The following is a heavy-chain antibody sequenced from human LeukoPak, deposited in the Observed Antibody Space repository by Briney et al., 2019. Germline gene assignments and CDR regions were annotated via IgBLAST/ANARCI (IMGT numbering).Heavy chain of an antibody. V-gene: IGHV3-23*01. J-gene: IGHJ4*02. CDR2: ISGSGGST. CDR3: AKVFTRVTTRSALDY. D-gene: IGHD4-11*01. Sequence: PGGSLRLSCAASGFTFSSYAMSWVRQAPGKGLEWVSAISGSGGSTYYADSVKGRFTISRDNSKNTLYLQMNSLRAEDTAVYYCAKVFTRVTTRSALDYWGQGTLVTVSS. CDR1: GFTFSSYA.